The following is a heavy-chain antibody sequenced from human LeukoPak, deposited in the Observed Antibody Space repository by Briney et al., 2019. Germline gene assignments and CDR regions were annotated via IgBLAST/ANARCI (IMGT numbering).Heavy chain of an antibody. CDR2: ISHDGNNK. J-gene: IGHJ4*02. V-gene: IGHV3-30*18. D-gene: IGHD1-26*01. CDR1: GFPFSDYG. Sequence: GGSLRLSCAASGFPFSDYGMYWVRQAPGKGLEWLAVISHDGNNKYYADSVKGRFTISRDNSKNTLYLQMNSLRAEDTAVYYCAKLPLRGSPSDYWGQGTLVTVSS. CDR3: AKLPLRGSPSDY.